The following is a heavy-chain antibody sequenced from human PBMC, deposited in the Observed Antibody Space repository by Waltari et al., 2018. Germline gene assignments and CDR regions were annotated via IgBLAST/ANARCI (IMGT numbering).Heavy chain of an antibody. D-gene: IGHD3-3*01. CDR2: ISTDSDNI. CDR3: VRQSGYPYYYDY. CDR1: GFTFSTYD. Sequence: EVQLVESGGGLVQPGGSLRLSCAASGFTFSTYDINWVRQAPGKGLEWISYISTDSDNIYYADSVRGRFTISRDNAKNSLYLQMNSLRAEDTAIYYCVRQSGYPYYYDYWGQGVLVTVSS. V-gene: IGHV3-48*04. J-gene: IGHJ4*02.